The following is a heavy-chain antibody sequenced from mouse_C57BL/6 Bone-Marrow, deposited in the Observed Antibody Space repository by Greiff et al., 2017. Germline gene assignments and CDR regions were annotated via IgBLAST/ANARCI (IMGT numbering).Heavy chain of an antibody. CDR1: GYAFSSSW. V-gene: IGHV1-82*01. D-gene: IGHD1-1*01. CDR2: IYPGDGDT. CDR3: ARYGSSYFWFAY. Sequence: QVQLQQSGPELVKPGASVKISCKASGYAFSSSWMNWVKQRPGKGLEWIGRIYPGDGDTNYNGKFKGKATLTADKSSSTAYMQLSSLTSEDSAVYFCARYGSSYFWFAYWGQGTLVTVSA. J-gene: IGHJ3*01.